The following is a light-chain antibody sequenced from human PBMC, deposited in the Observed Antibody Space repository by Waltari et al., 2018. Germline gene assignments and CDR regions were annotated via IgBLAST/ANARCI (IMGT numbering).Light chain of an antibody. Sequence: ETALTQSQGTLSLSPGERATLACRASQSVSNSYLAWYQQKPGQAPRLLIYDASTRATGIPDRFSGSGSGTDFTLTISRLEPEDFAVYYCQQYARSPITFGQGTRLEIK. CDR3: QQYARSPIT. CDR2: DAS. J-gene: IGKJ5*01. V-gene: IGKV3-20*01. CDR1: QSVSNSY.